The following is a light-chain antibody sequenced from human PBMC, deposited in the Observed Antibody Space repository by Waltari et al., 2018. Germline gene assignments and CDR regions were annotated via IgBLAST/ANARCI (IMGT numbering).Light chain of an antibody. Sequence: EILMTQSPATLSVSPGDRATLSCRASQTVGINLAWYQQKPGQAPRLLILEASARATGIPDRFSGSGSGTDFTLSINSLQSEDSALYYCQHYNTWPRTFGLGTKLEIK. CDR2: EAS. CDR1: QTVGIN. CDR3: QHYNTWPRT. V-gene: IGKV3-15*01. J-gene: IGKJ2*01.